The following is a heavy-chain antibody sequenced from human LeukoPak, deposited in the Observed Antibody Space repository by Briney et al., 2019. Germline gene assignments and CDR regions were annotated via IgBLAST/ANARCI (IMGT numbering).Heavy chain of an antibody. Sequence: GGSLRLSCAASTFTFSNYWMNWVRQAPGKGLEWVATIKHDGSEKHYVDSVEGRFTISRDNAMNSLYLQMNSLRAEDTAVYYCARDRGLSGYDLCDYWGQGTLVTVST. CDR1: TFTFSNYW. J-gene: IGHJ4*02. CDR3: ARDRGLSGYDLCDY. CDR2: IKHDGSEK. V-gene: IGHV3-7*01. D-gene: IGHD5-12*01.